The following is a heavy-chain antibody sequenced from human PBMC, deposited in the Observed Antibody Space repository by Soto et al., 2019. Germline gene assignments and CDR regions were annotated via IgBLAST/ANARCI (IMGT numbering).Heavy chain of an antibody. J-gene: IGHJ4*02. CDR1: GIEFSNYA. D-gene: IGHD6-19*01. CDR2: SSASGRSR. CDR3: AKDGNWLDVYFDV. Sequence: GGSLRLSCVASGIEFSNYAMSWVRQAPGKGLEWVSISSASGRSRYHADSVRGRFTISRDNSKNTLYLHMTNLRAEDTAVYYCAKDGNWLDVYFDVWGQGTPVPVSS. V-gene: IGHV3-23*01.